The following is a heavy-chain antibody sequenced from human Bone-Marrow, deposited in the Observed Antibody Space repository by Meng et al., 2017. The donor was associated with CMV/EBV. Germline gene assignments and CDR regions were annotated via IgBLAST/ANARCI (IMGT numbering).Heavy chain of an antibody. CDR2: INPNSGGT. D-gene: IGHD2-21*01. J-gene: IGHJ2*01. Sequence: ASVKVSCKASGYTFTGYYMHWVRQAPGQGLEWMGWINPNSGGTNYAQKFQGRVTMTRDTSISTAYMELSRLRSDDTAVYYCASLVRDCGGDCYSSWYFDRWGRGTLVPSPQ. CDR1: GYTFTGYY. CDR3: ASLVRDCGGDCYSSWYFDR. V-gene: IGHV1-2*02.